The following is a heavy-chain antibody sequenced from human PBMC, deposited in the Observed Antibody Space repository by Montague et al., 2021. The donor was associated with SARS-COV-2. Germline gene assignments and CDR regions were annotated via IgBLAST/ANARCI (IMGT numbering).Heavy chain of an antibody. CDR3: ARVGRGSSWYEVAFDI. CDR1: GGSISRYS. Sequence: SETLSLTCTVSGGSISRYSWTWIRRPPGKGLEWIGYIYNSGSTNYNPSLTSRVAISVDTSKNQFSLKLSSVAAADTAVYYCARVGRGSSWYEVAFDIWGQGTMVTGSS. J-gene: IGHJ3*02. CDR2: IYNSGST. D-gene: IGHD6-13*01. V-gene: IGHV4-59*01.